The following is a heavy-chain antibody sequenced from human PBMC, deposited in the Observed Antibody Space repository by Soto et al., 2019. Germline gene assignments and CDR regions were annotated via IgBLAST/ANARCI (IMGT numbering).Heavy chain of an antibody. CDR3: ARCSIAAAGPPGGWFDP. CDR1: GGSISSSNW. J-gene: IGHJ5*02. D-gene: IGHD6-13*01. V-gene: IGHV4-4*02. CDR2: IYHSGST. Sequence: QVQLQESGPGLVKPSGTLSLTCAVSGGSISSSNWWSWVRQPPGKGLEWIGEIYHSGSTNYNPSLKSRVTISVDKSKNQFSLKLSSVTAADTAVYYCARCSIAAAGPPGGWFDPWGQGTLVTVSS.